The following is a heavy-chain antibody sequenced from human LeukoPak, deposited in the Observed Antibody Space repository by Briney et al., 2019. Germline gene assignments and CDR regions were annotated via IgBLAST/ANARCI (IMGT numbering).Heavy chain of an antibody. J-gene: IGHJ3*02. CDR2: IYYSGST. V-gene: IGHV4-39*07. CDR3: ARGGGSNAGVDDAFDI. CDR1: GGSISSSSYY. Sequence: SSETLSLTCTVSGGSISSSSYYWGWIRQPPGKGLEWIGSIYYSGSTYYNPSLKSRVTISVDTSKNQFSLKLSSVTAADTAVYYCARGGGSNAGVDDAFDIWGQGTMVTVSS. D-gene: IGHD4-23*01.